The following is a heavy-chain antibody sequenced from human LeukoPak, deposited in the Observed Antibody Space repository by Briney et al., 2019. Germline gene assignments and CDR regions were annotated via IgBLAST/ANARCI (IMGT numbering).Heavy chain of an antibody. J-gene: IGHJ4*02. CDR1: GYTFIAYY. CDR3: ARDQGVRPLYYFDY. V-gene: IGHV1-2*02. Sequence: ASVKVSCKASGYTFIAYYLHWVRQAPGQGLEWMGWINPNTGGAKYAQKFQGRLTMTRDTSINTVYMGLSRLRSDDTAVYYCARDQGVRPLYYFDYWGRGALVTVSS. CDR2: INPNTGGA. D-gene: IGHD3-10*01.